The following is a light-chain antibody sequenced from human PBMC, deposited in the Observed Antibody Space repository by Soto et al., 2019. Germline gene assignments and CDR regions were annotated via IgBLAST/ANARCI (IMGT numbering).Light chain of an antibody. Sequence: DIQMTQYPSSVAAAVGDRVTITCRASQTISSWLAWYQQKPGKAPKLLIYAASTLESGVSSRFSGRGSGTEFTLTINSLQPEDFATYYCQQYKSYLRTFGQGTRWIS. J-gene: IGKJ1*01. CDR3: QQYKSYLRT. CDR2: AAS. V-gene: IGKV1-5*01. CDR1: QTISSW.